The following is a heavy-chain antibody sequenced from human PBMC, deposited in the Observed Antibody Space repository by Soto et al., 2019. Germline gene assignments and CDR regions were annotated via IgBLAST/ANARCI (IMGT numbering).Heavy chain of an antibody. J-gene: IGHJ4*01. CDR3: ARGRTTSDY. D-gene: IGHD1-7*01. V-gene: IGHV3-49*03. CDR2: IRSQTYGGAT. Sequence: GGSLRLSCTASGFTFGDYAMSWFRQAPGKGLEWVGFIRSQTYGGATDYAASVKGRFTISRDDSKSIAFLQMNSLKTEDTAVYYCARGRTTSDYWGHGTLVTVSS. CDR1: GFTFGDYA.